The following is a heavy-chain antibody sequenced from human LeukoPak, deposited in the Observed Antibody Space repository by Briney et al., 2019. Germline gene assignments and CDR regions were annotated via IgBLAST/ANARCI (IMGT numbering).Heavy chain of an antibody. J-gene: IGHJ5*02. Sequence: SETLSLTCAVYGGSFRGYYWNWIRQPPGKGLEWIGEINHSGSTNYNPSLKSRVTISVDTSKNQFSLKLSSVTAADTAVYYCARGRGAYCSGGSCYFNWFDPWGQGTLVTVSS. D-gene: IGHD2-15*01. V-gene: IGHV4-34*01. CDR2: INHSGST. CDR3: ARGRGAYCSGGSCYFNWFDP. CDR1: GGSFRGYY.